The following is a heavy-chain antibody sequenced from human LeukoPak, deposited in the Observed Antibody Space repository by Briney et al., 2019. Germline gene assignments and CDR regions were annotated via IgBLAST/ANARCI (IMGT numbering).Heavy chain of an antibody. V-gene: IGHV1-18*01. CDR2: ISAYNGNT. Sequence: ASVKVSCKASGYTFTSYGISWVRQAPGQGLEWIGWISAYNGNTNYAQKLQGRVTMTTDTSTSTAYMELRSLRSDDTAVYYCAREYCSSTSCPMYYFDYWGQGTLVTVSS. J-gene: IGHJ4*02. D-gene: IGHD2-2*01. CDR3: AREYCSSTSCPMYYFDY. CDR1: GYTFTSYG.